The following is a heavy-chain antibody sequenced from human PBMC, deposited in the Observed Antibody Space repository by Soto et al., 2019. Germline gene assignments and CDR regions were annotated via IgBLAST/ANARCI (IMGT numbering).Heavy chain of an antibody. CDR3: AGSSDDGRDN. CDR2: ISSSSSFI. CDR1: GFSLSDYS. J-gene: IGHJ4*02. Sequence: EVQLVDSGGGLVKPGGSLRLSCAASGFSLSDYSMNWIRQAPGKGLEWVASISSSSSFIHYAESMKGRFTISRDNAKNSLYLQMNSLSAEDTAFYYCAGSSDDGRDNWGQGTLVTVSS. V-gene: IGHV3-21*01. D-gene: IGHD1-26*01.